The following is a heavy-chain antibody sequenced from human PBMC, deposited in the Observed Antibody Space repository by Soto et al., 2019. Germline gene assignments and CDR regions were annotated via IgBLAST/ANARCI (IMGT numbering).Heavy chain of an antibody. V-gene: IGHV4-59*06. CDR1: GGSISSYY. Sequence: SETLSLTCTVSGGSISSYYWSWIRQPPGKGLEWIGYIYYSGSTYYNPSLKSRVTISVDTSKNQFSLKLSSVTAADTAVYYCARVVRDGYNPPYYFDYWGQGTLVTVSS. CDR3: ARVVRDGYNPPYYFDY. J-gene: IGHJ4*02. D-gene: IGHD5-12*01. CDR2: IYYSGST.